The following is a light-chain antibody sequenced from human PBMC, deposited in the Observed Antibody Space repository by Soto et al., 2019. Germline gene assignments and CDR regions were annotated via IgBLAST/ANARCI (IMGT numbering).Light chain of an antibody. Sequence: EIVLTQSPASLSVSPGERATLSCRASQTVGSNLAWYQQKPGQAPRLLIYGASTRATGIPARFSGNGSGTEFTLTISSLQSEDFALYYCLQYDNWPLWTFGQGTKVDIK. J-gene: IGKJ1*01. V-gene: IGKV3-15*01. CDR2: GAS. CDR3: LQYDNWPLWT. CDR1: QTVGSN.